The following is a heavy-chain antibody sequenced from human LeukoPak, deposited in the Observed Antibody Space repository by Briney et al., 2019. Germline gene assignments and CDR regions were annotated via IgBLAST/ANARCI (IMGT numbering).Heavy chain of an antibody. D-gene: IGHD3/OR15-3a*01. J-gene: IGHJ4*02. Sequence: GGSLRLSCAASGFTLSSYAMSWVRQAPNKGLEWVSGIRGVGDPAYYAESVKGRFTIQRDNSKNTLYLNMNGLRAEDTALYYCAKDLSSGTGRGFDYWGQGTLVSVSS. CDR3: AKDLSSGTGRGFDY. CDR2: IRGVGDPA. V-gene: IGHV3-23*01. CDR1: GFTLSSYA.